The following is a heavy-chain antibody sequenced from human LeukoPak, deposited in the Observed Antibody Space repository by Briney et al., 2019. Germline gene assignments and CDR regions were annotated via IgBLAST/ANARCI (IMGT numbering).Heavy chain of an antibody. V-gene: IGHV3-33*01. CDR3: ARGGDSSGYYQNFDY. D-gene: IGHD3-22*01. CDR2: IWYDGSNK. Sequence: GRSLRLSCAASGFTFSSYVMHWVRQAPGKGLEWVAVIWYDGSNKYYADSVKGRFTISRDNSRNTLYLQMNSLRAEDTAMYYCARGGDSSGYYQNFDYWGQGTLVTVS. CDR1: GFTFSSYV. J-gene: IGHJ4*02.